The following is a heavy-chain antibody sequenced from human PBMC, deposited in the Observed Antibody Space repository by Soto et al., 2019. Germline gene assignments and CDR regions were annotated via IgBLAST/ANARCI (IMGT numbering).Heavy chain of an antibody. J-gene: IGHJ4*02. Sequence: PSETLSLTCTVSGASINSNTYYWGWIRQPPGKGLEWIGSVFSSGTTYYSPSLKGRVTILMDMSRNQFVLNLNSVTAADTATYYCARRRVFFDYWGQGARVTVSS. V-gene: IGHV4-39*01. CDR3: ARRRVFFDY. CDR1: GASINSNTYY. CDR2: VFSSGTT.